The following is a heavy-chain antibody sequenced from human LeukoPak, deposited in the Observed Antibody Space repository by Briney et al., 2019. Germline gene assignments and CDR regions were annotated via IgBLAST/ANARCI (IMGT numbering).Heavy chain of an antibody. Sequence: GSSVKVSCKASGYTFTSYDIHWVRLATGQGLEWMAWMNPNSGKTGYAQKFQGRVTMTTNTSISTAYMELSSLRSEDTAVYYCARGGATVDRPEYFDYWGQGTLVTVSS. CDR2: MNPNSGKT. CDR1: GYTFTSYD. V-gene: IGHV1-8*01. J-gene: IGHJ4*02. CDR3: ARGGATVDRPEYFDY. D-gene: IGHD4-23*01.